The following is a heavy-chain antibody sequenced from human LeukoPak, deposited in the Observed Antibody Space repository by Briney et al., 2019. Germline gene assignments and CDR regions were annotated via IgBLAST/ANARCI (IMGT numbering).Heavy chain of an antibody. D-gene: IGHD3-22*01. Sequence: GGSLRLSCAASGFTFSSYAMSWVRQAPGKGLEWVSAISGSGGSTYYADSVKGRFTISRDNSKNTLYLQMNSLRAEDTAVYYCAKHLRPPWDYYDSRQDYWGQGTLVTVSS. CDR1: GFTFSSYA. J-gene: IGHJ4*02. CDR3: AKHLRPPWDYYDSRQDY. V-gene: IGHV3-23*01. CDR2: ISGSGGST.